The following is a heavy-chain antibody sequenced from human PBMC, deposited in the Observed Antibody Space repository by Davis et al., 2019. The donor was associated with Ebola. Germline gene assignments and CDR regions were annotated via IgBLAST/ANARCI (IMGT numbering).Heavy chain of an antibody. CDR2: INHSGST. CDR3: ARTTKTSVSDSGLGYTYFDP. Sequence: MPGGSLRLSCAVYGGSFSGYYWSWIRQPPGKGLEWIGEINHSGSTNYNPSLKSRVTISVDTSKNQFFLKMNPVNAADTAVYYCARTTKTSVSDSGLGYTYFDPWSQGTLVTVSS. CDR1: GGSFSGYY. J-gene: IGHJ5*02. V-gene: IGHV4-34*01. D-gene: IGHD1-1*01.